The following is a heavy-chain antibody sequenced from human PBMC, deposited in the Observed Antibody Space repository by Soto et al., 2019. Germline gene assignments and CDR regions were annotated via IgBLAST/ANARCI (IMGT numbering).Heavy chain of an antibody. CDR1: GGSISSGGYY. V-gene: IGHV4-31*03. J-gene: IGHJ6*02. Sequence: QVQLQESGPGLVKPSQTLSLTCTVSGGSISSGGYYWSWIRQHPGKGLEWIGYIYYSGSTYYNPSLKSRVTISVDTSKNQFSLKLSSVTAADTAVYYCARVYGGNSGVTEAMDVWGQGTTVTVSS. CDR2: IYYSGST. D-gene: IGHD4-17*01. CDR3: ARVYGGNSGVTEAMDV.